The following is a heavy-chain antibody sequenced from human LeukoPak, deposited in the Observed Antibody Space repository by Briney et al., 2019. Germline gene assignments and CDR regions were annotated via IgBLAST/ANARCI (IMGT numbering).Heavy chain of an antibody. CDR1: GYSISSGYY. D-gene: IGHD6-19*01. J-gene: IGHJ4*02. CDR3: VRRYSSGWSFDH. CDR2: MYHSGST. V-gene: IGHV4-38-2*01. Sequence: SETLSLTCAVSGYSISSGYYWGWIRPPPGKGLEWIGSMYHSGSTYYNPSLKSRVTISVDTSKNQFSLRLSSVTAADTAVFYCVRRYSSGWSFDHWSQGTLVTVSS.